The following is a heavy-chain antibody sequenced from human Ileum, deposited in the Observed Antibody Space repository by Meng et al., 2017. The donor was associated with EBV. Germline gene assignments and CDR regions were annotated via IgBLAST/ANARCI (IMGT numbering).Heavy chain of an antibody. CDR3: ARVGQWLPIDY. D-gene: IGHD6-19*01. Sequence: VTLQESGPGLGKPSGTLSLTCAVPGGSISRSTWWSWVRQPPGKGLEWIGEIYHSGSTNYNPSLKSRVTISVDKSKNQFSLNLSSVTAADTAVYYCARVGQWLPIDYWGQGTLVTVSS. J-gene: IGHJ4*02. V-gene: IGHV4-4*02. CDR2: IYHSGST. CDR1: GGSISRSTW.